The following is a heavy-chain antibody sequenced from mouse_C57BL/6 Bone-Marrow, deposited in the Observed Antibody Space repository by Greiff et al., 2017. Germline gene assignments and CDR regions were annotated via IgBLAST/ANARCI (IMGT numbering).Heavy chain of an antibody. CDR3: TRRDYYSNSAWFAY. CDR1: GFTFSSYA. V-gene: IGHV5-9-1*02. Sequence: EVMLVESGEGLVKPGGSLKLSCAASGFTFSSYAMSWVRQTPEKRLEWVAYISSGGDYIYYADTVKGRFTISRDNARNTLYLQMSSLKSEDTAMYYCTRRDYYSNSAWFAYWGQGTLVTVSA. D-gene: IGHD2-5*01. CDR2: ISSGGDYI. J-gene: IGHJ3*01.